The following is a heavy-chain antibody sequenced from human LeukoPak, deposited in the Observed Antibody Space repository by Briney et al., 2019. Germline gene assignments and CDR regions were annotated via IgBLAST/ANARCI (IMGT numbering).Heavy chain of an antibody. D-gene: IGHD3-22*01. Sequence: PGGSLRLSCAVSGFTFTNEAMGWVRQLRGGGLEWVSTISPGGGTTYYSESMKGRFTISRDNSKSTLYLEMNSLRVEDTAVYYCVRDDDRPDNGLDYWGQGTLVTVSS. CDR1: GFTFTNEA. V-gene: IGHV3-23*01. CDR2: ISPGGGTT. CDR3: VRDDDRPDNGLDY. J-gene: IGHJ4*02.